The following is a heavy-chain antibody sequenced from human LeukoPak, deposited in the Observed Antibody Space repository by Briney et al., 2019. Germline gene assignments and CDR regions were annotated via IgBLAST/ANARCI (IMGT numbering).Heavy chain of an antibody. CDR1: GYIFSDYY. D-gene: IGHD6-13*01. J-gene: IGHJ4*02. V-gene: IGHV1-2*02. CDR3: ARGAEAETSPLDF. CDR2: INPKSGAA. Sequence: GASVKVSCKASGYIFSDYYMHWVRQAPGQGLEWLGWINPKSGAADYAQQFRGRVTMTGDTSINTDYMEMKRVTSDDTAVYYCARGAEAETSPLDFWGQGTLVIVS.